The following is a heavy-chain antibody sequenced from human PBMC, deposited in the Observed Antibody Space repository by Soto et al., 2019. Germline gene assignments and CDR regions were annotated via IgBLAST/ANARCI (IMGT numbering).Heavy chain of an antibody. CDR1: GYTFTSYG. D-gene: IGHD2-15*01. CDR3: ARDCSGGSCDYYYYYGMDV. CDR2: ISAYNGNT. Sequence: SVKVSCKASGYTFTSYGISWVRQAPGQGLEWMGWISAYNGNTNYAQKLQGRVTMTTDTSTSTAYMELRSLRSDDTAVYYCARDCSGGSCDYYYYYGMDVWGQGTTVTVSS. J-gene: IGHJ6*02. V-gene: IGHV1-18*01.